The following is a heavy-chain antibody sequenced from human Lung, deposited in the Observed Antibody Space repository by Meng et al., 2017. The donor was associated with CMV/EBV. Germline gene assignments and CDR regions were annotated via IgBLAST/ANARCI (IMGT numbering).Heavy chain of an antibody. CDR3: ASVYERAMVYYFDY. J-gene: IGHJ4*02. V-gene: IGHV1-2*02. Sequence: ASXXVSXKASGYTFTGYYMHWVRQAPGQGLEWMGWINPNSGGTNYAQKFQGRVTMTRDTSISTAYMELSRLRSDDTAVYYCASVYERAMVYYFDYWGQGSLVTVSS. CDR2: INPNSGGT. CDR1: GYTFTGYY. D-gene: IGHD5-18*01.